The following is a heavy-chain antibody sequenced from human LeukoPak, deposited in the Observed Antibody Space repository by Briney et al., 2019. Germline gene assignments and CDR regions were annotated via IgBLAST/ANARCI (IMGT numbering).Heavy chain of an antibody. CDR2: INPSGGST. Sequence: ASVKVSCKASGYTFTSYYMHWVRQAPGQGLEWMGIINPSGGSTSYAQKFQGRVTITADKSTSTAYMELSSLRSEDTAVYYCAREHPGDCYDYWGQGTLVTVSS. CDR3: AREHPGDCYDY. D-gene: IGHD4-17*01. J-gene: IGHJ4*02. V-gene: IGHV1-46*01. CDR1: GYTFTSYY.